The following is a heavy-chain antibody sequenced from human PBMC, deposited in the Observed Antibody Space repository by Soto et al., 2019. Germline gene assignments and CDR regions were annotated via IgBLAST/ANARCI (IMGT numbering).Heavy chain of an antibody. Sequence: GGSLRLSCAASGFTFSTYGMHWVRQAPGKGLEWVAVIWYDGTNEYYVDSVRGRFTISRDNSKNTLYLQMNSLRAEDTAVYYCAREAHCNGGGCYFDDWGQGTLVTVSS. J-gene: IGHJ4*02. D-gene: IGHD2-15*01. CDR2: IWYDGTNE. CDR3: AREAHCNGGGCYFDD. CDR1: GFTFSTYG. V-gene: IGHV3-33*01.